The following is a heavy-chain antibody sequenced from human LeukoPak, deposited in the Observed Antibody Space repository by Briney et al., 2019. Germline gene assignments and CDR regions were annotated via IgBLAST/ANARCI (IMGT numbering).Heavy chain of an antibody. V-gene: IGHV1-2*02. D-gene: IGHD5-18*01. CDR1: GYTFTAYY. J-gene: IGHJ5*02. CDR2: NNPNTGGT. Sequence: ASVKVSCKASGYTFTAYYMHWVRQAPGQGLEWMGWNNPNTGGTNYAQKFQGRVTMTRDTSISTTYMELSSLGSDDTAVYYCAREDRMLLDTWFDPWGQGTLVTVSS. CDR3: AREDRMLLDTWFDP.